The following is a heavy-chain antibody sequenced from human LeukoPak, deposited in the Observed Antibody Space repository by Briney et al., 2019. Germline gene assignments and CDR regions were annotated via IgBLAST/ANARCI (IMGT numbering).Heavy chain of an antibody. Sequence: GGSLRFSCAASGFTFSSYGLPWVGQAPGKGLEWVAVIWYDGSNKYYADSVKGRFTISRDNSKNTLYLQMNSLRAEDTAVYYCARDVGEYNWNRFDYWGQGTLVTVSS. CDR1: GFTFSSYG. J-gene: IGHJ4*02. CDR3: ARDVGEYNWNRFDY. D-gene: IGHD1-20*01. CDR2: IWYDGSNK. V-gene: IGHV3-33*01.